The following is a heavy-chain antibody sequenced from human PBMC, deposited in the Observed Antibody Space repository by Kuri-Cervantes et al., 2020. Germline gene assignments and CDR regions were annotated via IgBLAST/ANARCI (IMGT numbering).Heavy chain of an antibody. V-gene: IGHV4-39*07. J-gene: IGHJ4*02. D-gene: IGHD2-21*01. CDR1: GGSISSSSYY. CDR3: ASGALRIPDY. Sequence: SETLSLTCTVSGGSISSSSYYWGWIRQPPGKGLEWIGSIYYSGSTYYNPSLESRVTISVDTSKNQFSLKLSSVTAADTAVYYCASGALRIPDYWGQGTLVTVSS. CDR2: IYYSGST.